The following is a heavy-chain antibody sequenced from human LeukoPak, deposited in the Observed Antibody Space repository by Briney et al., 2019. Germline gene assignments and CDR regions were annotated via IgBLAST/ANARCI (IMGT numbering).Heavy chain of an antibody. CDR3: ARTYGSGSLDY. V-gene: IGHV3-48*01. D-gene: IGHD2-15*01. Sequence: QTGGSLRLSCAASGFTFSNAWMSWVRQAPGKGLEWISYISGRGEAIFYADSVQGRFTISRDNAKNSIYLQMNGLTAEDTAVYYCARTYGSGSLDYGGQGTLVTVSS. CDR2: ISGRGEAI. CDR1: GFTFSNAW. J-gene: IGHJ4*02.